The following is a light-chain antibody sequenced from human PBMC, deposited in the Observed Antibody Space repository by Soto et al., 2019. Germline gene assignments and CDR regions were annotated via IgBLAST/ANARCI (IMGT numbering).Light chain of an antibody. Sequence: QSVLTQPPSVSAAPGQMVTISCSGSSSNIGNNYVSWYQQLPGTAPRLLIYDNYKRPSGIPDRFSGSKSGTSATLGITGLQTGDEANYYCATWDSSLGGMVFGGGTKLTVL. CDR3: ATWDSSLGGMV. CDR2: DNY. J-gene: IGLJ2*01. V-gene: IGLV1-51*01. CDR1: SSNIGNNY.